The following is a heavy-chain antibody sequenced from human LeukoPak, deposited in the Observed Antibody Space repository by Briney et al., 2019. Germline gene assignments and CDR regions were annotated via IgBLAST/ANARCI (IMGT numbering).Heavy chain of an antibody. CDR2: ISSSGSTI. D-gene: IGHD3-10*01. Sequence: GGSLRLSCAASGFTFSDYYMSWLRPAPGKGLEWGSYISSSGSTIYYADSVKGRFTISRDNAKNSLYLQMNSLGAEDTAVYYCASGGYGSATEDYWGQGTLVTVSS. J-gene: IGHJ4*02. CDR3: ASGGYGSATEDY. V-gene: IGHV3-11*01. CDR1: GFTFSDYY.